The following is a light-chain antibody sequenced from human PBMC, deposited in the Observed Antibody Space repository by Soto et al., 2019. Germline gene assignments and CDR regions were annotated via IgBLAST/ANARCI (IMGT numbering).Light chain of an antibody. CDR3: QQYNTYSGT. Sequence: DIQMTQSPSTLSGSVGDRVTITCRASQTISSWLAWHQQKPGKAPKLLIYKASTLKSGVPSRFSGSGSGTEFTLTISSLQPDDFATYFCQQYNTYSGTFGQGTKVDIK. CDR1: QTISSW. CDR2: KAS. J-gene: IGKJ1*01. V-gene: IGKV1-5*03.